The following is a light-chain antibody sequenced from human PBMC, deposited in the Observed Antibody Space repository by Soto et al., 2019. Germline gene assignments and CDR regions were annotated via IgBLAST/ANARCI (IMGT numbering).Light chain of an antibody. V-gene: IGKV3-11*01. CDR3: QQRRSWPPTIT. CDR2: GAS. CDR1: TYIGDK. J-gene: IGKJ5*01. Sequence: EILLTQSPATLSVSPGERVTLSCRANTYIGDKLAWYQQKPGQAPRLLIYGASTRATDIPPRFSGSGSGTDFTLTISSLEPEDFAVYYCQQRRSWPPTITFGQGTRLEIK.